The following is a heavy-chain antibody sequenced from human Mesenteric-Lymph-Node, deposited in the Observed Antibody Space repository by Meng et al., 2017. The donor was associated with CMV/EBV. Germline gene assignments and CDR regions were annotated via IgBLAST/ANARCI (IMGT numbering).Heavy chain of an antibody. CDR3: AKEVAQWLVGCFDY. D-gene: IGHD6-19*01. V-gene: IGHV3-23*01. J-gene: IGHJ4*02. Sequence: ACGFSFSTDAMSWVRQDPGKGLEWVSGRSDSSISTCYADSVKGRFTISRDTSTNTVYLEMNNLRAEDTAVYYCAKEVAQWLVGCFDYWGQGALVTVSS. CDR1: GFSFSTDA. CDR2: RSDSSIST.